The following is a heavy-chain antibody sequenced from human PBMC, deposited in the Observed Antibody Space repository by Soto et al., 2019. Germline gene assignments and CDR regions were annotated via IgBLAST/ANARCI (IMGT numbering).Heavy chain of an antibody. Sequence: GGSLRLSCAASGFTFSGSAMHWVRQASGKGLEWVGRIRSKANSYATAYAASVKGRFTISRDDSKNTAYLQMNSLKTEDTAVYYCTRPVYCIGDRCFAIDIWGKGTLVT. V-gene: IGHV3-73*01. CDR2: IRSKANSYAT. D-gene: IGHD2-15*01. CDR3: TRPVYCIGDRCFAIDI. J-gene: IGHJ3*02. CDR1: GFTFSGSA.